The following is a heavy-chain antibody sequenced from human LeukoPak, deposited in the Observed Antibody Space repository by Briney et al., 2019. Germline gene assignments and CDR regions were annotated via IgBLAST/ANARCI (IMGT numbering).Heavy chain of an antibody. V-gene: IGHV3-53*01. CDR1: GFTVSSNY. CDR2: IYSGGTT. CDR3: ARLVRDAFDI. Sequence: GGSQRLSCAASGFTVSSNYMTWVRQAPGKGLEWVSIIYSGGTTYYADSVKGRFTISRDNSKNTLYLQVKSLRAEDTAVYYCARLVRDAFDIWGQGTMVTVSS. J-gene: IGHJ3*02.